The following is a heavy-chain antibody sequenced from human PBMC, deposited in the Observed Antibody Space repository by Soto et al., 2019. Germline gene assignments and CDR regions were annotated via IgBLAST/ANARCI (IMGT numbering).Heavy chain of an antibody. D-gene: IGHD5-12*01. Sequence: QVQLVESGGGLVKPGGSLRLSCAASGFTFSNYYMSWIRQAAGKGLEWVSYISSSTNIIHYADSVKGRFTISRDNAKNSLYLQMNSLRVEDTAVYYCARVPPRDGYNFDYWGQGTLVTVSS. J-gene: IGHJ4*02. V-gene: IGHV3-11*01. CDR1: GFTFSNYY. CDR2: ISSSTNII. CDR3: ARVPPRDGYNFDY.